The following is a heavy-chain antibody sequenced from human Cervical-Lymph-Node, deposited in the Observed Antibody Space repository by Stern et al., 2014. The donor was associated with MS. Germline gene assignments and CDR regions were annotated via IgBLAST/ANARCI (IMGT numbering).Heavy chain of an antibody. Sequence: QVQLQQWGAGLLKPSETLSLTCGVYGGSFSGYYWSWIRQPPGKGLEWIGEINHSGSTNYNPSLTSRLTISADTSRGQFSLKLGSVTAADTAVYYCARYNVRDWLEPWGQGTLVIVSS. J-gene: IGHJ5*02. CDR2: INHSGST. V-gene: IGHV4-34*01. CDR1: GGSFSGYY. CDR3: ARYNVRDWLEP. D-gene: IGHD5-24*01.